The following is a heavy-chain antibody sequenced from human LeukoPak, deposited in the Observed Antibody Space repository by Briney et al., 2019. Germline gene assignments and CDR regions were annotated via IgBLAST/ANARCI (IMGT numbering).Heavy chain of an antibody. V-gene: IGHV4-59*01. D-gene: IGHD5/OR15-5a*01. CDR2: IYYIGST. J-gene: IGHJ4*02. CDR3: AREVSTNPHFDY. Sequence: PSETLSLTCTVSGGSISSYYWTWIRQPPGKGLEWIGYIYYIGSTNYNPSLKSRVTISVDTSKNQFSLRLSSVTAADTAVYYCAREVSTNPHFDYWGQGTLVTVSS. CDR1: GGSISSYY.